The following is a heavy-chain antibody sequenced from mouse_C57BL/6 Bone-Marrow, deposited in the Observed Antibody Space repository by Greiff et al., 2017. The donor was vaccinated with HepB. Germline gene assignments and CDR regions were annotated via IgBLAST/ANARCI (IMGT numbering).Heavy chain of an antibody. CDR2: IDPSDSYT. CDR1: GYTFTSYW. J-gene: IGHJ4*01. V-gene: IGHV1-69*01. CDR3: ARDCELPPCAMDY. Sequence: VQLQQPGAELVMPGASVKLSCKASGYTFTSYWMHWVKQRPGQGLEWIGEIDPSDSYTNYNQKFKGKSTLTVDKSSSTAYMQLSSLTSEDSAVYDCARDCELPPCAMDYWGQGTSVTVSS.